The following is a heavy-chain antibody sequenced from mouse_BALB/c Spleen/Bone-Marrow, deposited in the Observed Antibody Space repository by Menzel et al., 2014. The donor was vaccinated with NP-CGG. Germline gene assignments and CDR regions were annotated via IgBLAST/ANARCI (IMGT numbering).Heavy chain of an antibody. V-gene: IGHV2-2*01. CDR2: IWSGGNT. CDR3: ARKLRFYAMDY. CDR1: GFSLTTYG. D-gene: IGHD1-1*01. Sequence: VQLQQSGPGLVQPSQSLSITCTVSGFSLTTYGVHWVRRSPGKGLEWLGAIWSGGNTDYNAAFISRLSISKDNSKSQVFFEMNSLQAYDTAIYYCARKLRFYAMDYWGQGTSVTVSS. J-gene: IGHJ4*01.